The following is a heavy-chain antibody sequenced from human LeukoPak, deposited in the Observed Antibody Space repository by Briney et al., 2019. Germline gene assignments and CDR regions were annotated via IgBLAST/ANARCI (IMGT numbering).Heavy chain of an antibody. CDR1: RFTFRNYG. CDR3: ARVLGTDGFWYLDL. J-gene: IGHJ2*01. Sequence: PGGSLRLSCAASRFTFRNYGMYWVRQAPGKGLEWVAIIYYDGSKKYYADSVKGRFSISRDNSKNTLYLQMNSLRAEDTAVYFCARVLGTDGFWYLDLWGRGTLVTVSS. D-gene: IGHD7-27*01. CDR2: IYYDGSKK. V-gene: IGHV3-33*01.